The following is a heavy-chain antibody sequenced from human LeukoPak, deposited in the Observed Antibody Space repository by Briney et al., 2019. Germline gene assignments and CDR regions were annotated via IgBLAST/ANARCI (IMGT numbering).Heavy chain of an antibody. CDR1: GVSISSYY. V-gene: IGHV4-59*01. CDR2: IFYSGSS. D-gene: IGHD2-21*01. J-gene: IGHJ5*02. CDR3: ARGTGDP. Sequence: SETLSLTCTVSGVSISSYYWSWIRQPPGKGLEWIGYIFYSGSSNYNPSLKSRVTISVDSSKNQFSLKLSSVTAADTAVYYCARGTGDPWGQGTLVTVSS.